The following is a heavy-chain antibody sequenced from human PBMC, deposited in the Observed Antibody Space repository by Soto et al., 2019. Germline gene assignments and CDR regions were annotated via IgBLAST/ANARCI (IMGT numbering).Heavy chain of an antibody. Sequence: SETLSLTCTVSGGSISSGDYYWSWIRQPPGKGLEWIGYIYYSGSTYYNPSLKSRVTISVDTSKNQFSLKLSSVTAADTAVYYCARGSLLWFGELYDYYYYGMDVWGQGTTVTVSS. CDR2: IYYSGST. D-gene: IGHD3-10*01. CDR1: GGSISSGDYY. V-gene: IGHV4-30-4*01. CDR3: ARGSLLWFGELYDYYYYGMDV. J-gene: IGHJ6*02.